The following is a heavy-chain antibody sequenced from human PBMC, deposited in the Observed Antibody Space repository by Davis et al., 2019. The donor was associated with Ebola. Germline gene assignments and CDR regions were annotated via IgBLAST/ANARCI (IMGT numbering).Heavy chain of an antibody. J-gene: IGHJ4*02. Sequence: GESLKISCTASGFTVSSNHMSWVRQAPGKGLEWVSVIYDQRTAYADAVRGRFIISRDKSNNTLYLEMSSLRVDDTAVYYCATTQWLREFDNWGQGTLVTVSS. D-gene: IGHD6-19*01. V-gene: IGHV3-53*05. CDR1: GFTVSSNH. CDR2: IYDQRT. CDR3: ATTQWLREFDN.